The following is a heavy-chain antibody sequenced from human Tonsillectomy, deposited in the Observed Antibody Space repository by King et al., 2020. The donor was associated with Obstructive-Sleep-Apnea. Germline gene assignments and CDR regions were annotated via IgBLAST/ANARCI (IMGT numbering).Heavy chain of an antibody. D-gene: IGHD6-13*01. CDR2: ISWNSGSI. Sequence: DVQLVESGGGLVQPGRSLRLSCAASGFTFDDYAMHWVRQAPGKGLEWVSGISWNSGSIGYADSVKGRFTISRDNAKNSLYLQMNSLRAEDTALYYCVKDIRGKQQLDSAGTDVWGHGTTVTVSS. J-gene: IGHJ6*02. CDR3: VKDIRGKQQLDSAGTDV. V-gene: IGHV3-9*01. CDR1: GFTFDDYA.